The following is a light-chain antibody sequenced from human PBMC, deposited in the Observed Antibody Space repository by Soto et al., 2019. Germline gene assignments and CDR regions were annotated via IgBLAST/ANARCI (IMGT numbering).Light chain of an antibody. CDR3: SSFAGDNTVV. CDR2: EVY. V-gene: IGLV2-8*01. J-gene: IGLJ2*01. Sequence: QSALTQPPSASGSPGQSVTISCAGTGSDIAVYDFVSWYQQHPDKAPKLIIYEVYKRPSGVPDRFSASKSGNTASLTVSGLQAEDAADYYCSSFAGDNTVVFGGGTTLTVL. CDR1: GSDIAVYDF.